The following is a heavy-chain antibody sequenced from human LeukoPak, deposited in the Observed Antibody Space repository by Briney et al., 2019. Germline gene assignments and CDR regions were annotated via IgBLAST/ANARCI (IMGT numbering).Heavy chain of an antibody. D-gene: IGHD3-22*01. CDR1: GGTFSSYA. CDR2: IIPIFGTA. V-gene: IGHV1-69*05. Sequence: EASVKVSCKASGGTFSSYAISWVRQAPGPGLEWMGGIIPIFGTANYAQKFQGRVTITTDESTSTAYMELSSLRSEDTAVYYCARAFPDYYDSSGYYPYYYYYMDVWGKGTTVTVSS. J-gene: IGHJ6*03. CDR3: ARAFPDYYDSSGYYPYYYYYMDV.